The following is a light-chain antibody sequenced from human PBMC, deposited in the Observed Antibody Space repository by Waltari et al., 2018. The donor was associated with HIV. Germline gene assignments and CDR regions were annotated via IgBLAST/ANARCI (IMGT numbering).Light chain of an antibody. J-gene: IGLJ2*01. V-gene: IGLV4-69*02. CDR2: VNSDGSH. CDR1: SGHSNYA. CDR3: QTWGAGIQV. Sequence: QLVLTQSPSASVSLGASVKPTCSLSSGHSNYAIAWPPQQPSKGPRFLMKVNSDGSHNKRDEIPDRFSGSSSGAERYLTISSLQYDDEADYYCQTWGAGIQVFGGGTKLTVL.